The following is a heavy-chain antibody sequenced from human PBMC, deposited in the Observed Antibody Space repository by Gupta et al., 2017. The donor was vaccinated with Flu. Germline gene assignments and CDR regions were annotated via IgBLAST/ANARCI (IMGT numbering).Heavy chain of an antibody. J-gene: IGHJ6*02. Sequence: QEQVVESGGGVVQPGRSLRLSCAASGFRFSNYGMHWVRQDPGKGLEWVAVISYDGSNKYYADSGKGRFTISRDNSKNTLYLQMNSLRTEDTAVYHCAKDWKWNYNNYGMNVWGQGTTVTVSS. D-gene: IGHD5-24*01. CDR1: GFRFSNYG. CDR2: ISYDGSNK. V-gene: IGHV3-30*18. CDR3: AKDWKWNYNNYGMNV.